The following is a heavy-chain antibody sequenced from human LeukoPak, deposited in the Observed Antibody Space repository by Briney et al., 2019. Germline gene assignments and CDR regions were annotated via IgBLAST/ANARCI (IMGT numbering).Heavy chain of an antibody. J-gene: IGHJ4*02. V-gene: IGHV1-69*06. D-gene: IGHD5-18*01. CDR2: IIPIFGTA. CDR1: GGTFSSYA. Sequence: ASVKVSCKASGGTFSSYAISWVRQAPGQGLEWMGGIIPIFGTANYAQKFQGRVTITADKSTSTAYMELNSLRAEDTAVYYCARRYSYGTFFFDYWGQGTLVTVSS. CDR3: ARRYSYGTFFFDY.